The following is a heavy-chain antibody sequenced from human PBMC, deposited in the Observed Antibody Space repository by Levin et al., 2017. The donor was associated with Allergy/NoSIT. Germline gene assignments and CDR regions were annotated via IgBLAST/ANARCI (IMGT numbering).Heavy chain of an antibody. J-gene: IGHJ6*02. CDR2: INHSGST. D-gene: IGHD2-2*01. CDR3: ASRLYCSSTSCYPRHYYYYGMDV. CDR1: GGSFSGYY. Sequence: SETLSLTCAVYGGSFSGYYWSWIRQPPGKGLEWIGEINHSGSTNYNPSLKSRVTISVDTSKNQFSLKLSSVTAADTAVYYCASRLYCSSTSCYPRHYYYYGMDVWGQGTTVTVSS. V-gene: IGHV4-34*01.